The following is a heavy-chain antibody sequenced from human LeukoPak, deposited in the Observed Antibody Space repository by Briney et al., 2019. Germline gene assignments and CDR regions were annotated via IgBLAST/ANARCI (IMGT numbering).Heavy chain of an antibody. CDR1: GASISSDAYH. CDR3: ATYYAGRGGSGY. V-gene: IGHV4-30-4*01. CDR2: SGAT. Sequence: PSETLSLTCTVSGASISSDAYHWGWIRQPPGKGLEWIGHSGATKNNPSLNSRLTISVDTSKNQFSLKLSSVTAADTAVYFCATYYAGRGGSGYWGQGTLVTVSS. D-gene: IGHD3-10*01. J-gene: IGHJ4*02.